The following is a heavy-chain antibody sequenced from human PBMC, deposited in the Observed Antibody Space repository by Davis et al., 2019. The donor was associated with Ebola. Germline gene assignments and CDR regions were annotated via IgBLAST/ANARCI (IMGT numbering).Heavy chain of an antibody. CDR2: TYYRSKWFV. CDR3: ARDPPYDQGYDY. J-gene: IGHJ4*02. D-gene: IGHD3-22*01. CDR1: GDSVSSNGAA. Sequence: SQTLSLTCAISGDSVSSNGAAWNWIRQSPSRGLEWLGRTYYRSKWFVDYAPSVKSRITINADTSKNQFSLQLTSVTPDDTAVYYCARDPPYDQGYDYWGQGTLVTVSS. V-gene: IGHV6-1*01.